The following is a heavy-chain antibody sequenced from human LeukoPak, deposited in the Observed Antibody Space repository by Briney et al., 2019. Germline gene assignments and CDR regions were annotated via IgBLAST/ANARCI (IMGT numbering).Heavy chain of an antibody. CDR2: VKGDGSGI. CDR1: GFSFSDYW. CDR3: ARDYWGSGDY. J-gene: IGHJ4*02. Sequence: GGSLRLSCAASGFSFSDYWMLWVRQAPGKGLLWVSRVKGDGSGITYADSVKGRFTISRDNAKNTLYLQMNSLRVEDTAVYYCARDYWGSGDYWGQGTLVTVSP. V-gene: IGHV3-74*01. D-gene: IGHD7-27*01.